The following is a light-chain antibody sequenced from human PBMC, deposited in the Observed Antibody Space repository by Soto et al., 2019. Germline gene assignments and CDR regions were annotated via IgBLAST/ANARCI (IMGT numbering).Light chain of an antibody. J-gene: IGLJ3*02. CDR1: SSNIGSNY. CDR2: MDN. V-gene: IGLV1-47*01. Sequence: QSVLTQPPSASGTPGQRVSISCSGSSSNIGSNYVYWYQHLPGTAPRLLINMDNQRPSGVPDRFSGSRSGSSASLAISGLRYEEEADYYCSAWDDSLSGRVFGGGTQLTVL. CDR3: SAWDDSLSGRV.